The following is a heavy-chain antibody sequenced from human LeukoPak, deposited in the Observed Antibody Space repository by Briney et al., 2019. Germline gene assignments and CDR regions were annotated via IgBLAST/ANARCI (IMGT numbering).Heavy chain of an antibody. D-gene: IGHD6-6*01. CDR3: ASPLVAPTIRDYYYYYMDV. Sequence: KTGGSLRLSCAASGFTFSSYSMNWVRQPPGKGLEWIGSIYYSGSTYYNPSLKSRVTISVDTSKNQFSLKLSSVTAADTAVYYCASPLVAPTIRDYYYYYMDVWGKGTTVTVSS. CDR2: IYYSGST. J-gene: IGHJ6*03. CDR1: GFTFSSYSMN. V-gene: IGHV4-39*01.